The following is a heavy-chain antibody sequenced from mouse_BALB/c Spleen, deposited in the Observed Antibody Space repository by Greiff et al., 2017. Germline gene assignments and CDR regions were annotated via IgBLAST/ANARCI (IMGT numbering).Heavy chain of an antibody. CDR1: GYTFTSYT. D-gene: IGHD2-1*01. J-gene: IGHJ4*01. V-gene: IGHV1-4*01. CDR3: ARGDYGNYVRAMDY. Sequence: QVQLQQSGAELARPGASVKMSCKASGYTFTSYTMHWVKQRPGQGLEWIGYINPSSGYTNYNQKFKDKATLTADKSSSTAYMRLSSLTSEDSAVYYCARGDYGNYVRAMDYWGQGTSVTVSS. CDR2: INPSSGYT.